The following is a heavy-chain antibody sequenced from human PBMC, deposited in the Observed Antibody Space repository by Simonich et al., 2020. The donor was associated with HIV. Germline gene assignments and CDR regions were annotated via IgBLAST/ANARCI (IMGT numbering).Heavy chain of an antibody. Sequence: LQLQESGPGLVKPSEPLSLTCTVSGGSISSNNYYWGGILQPPGKGLEWIGSIYYRGNTFYNPTRKRRVTMSVDTSKNQFSLKLTSVTAADTALYYCARGLTVDAFDIWGQGTMVTVSS. CDR2: IYYRGNT. CDR1: GGSISSNNYY. J-gene: IGHJ3*02. V-gene: IGHV4-39*01. D-gene: IGHD7-27*01. CDR3: ARGLTVDAFDI.